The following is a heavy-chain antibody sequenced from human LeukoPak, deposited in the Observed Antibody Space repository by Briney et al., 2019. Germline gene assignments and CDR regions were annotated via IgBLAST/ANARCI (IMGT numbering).Heavy chain of an antibody. J-gene: IGHJ4*02. CDR3: ARGAWSSSGYTALYYFDY. CDR2: MNPNSANV. Sequence: ASVKVSCRASGYSFTSYDINWVRQATGQGLEWMGWMNPNSANVGYSQKFQDRVTMTRSTSISTAYMELSSLRSEDTAVYYCARGAWSSSGYTALYYFDYWGQGTLVTVSS. V-gene: IGHV1-8*01. CDR1: GYSFTSYD. D-gene: IGHD6-19*01.